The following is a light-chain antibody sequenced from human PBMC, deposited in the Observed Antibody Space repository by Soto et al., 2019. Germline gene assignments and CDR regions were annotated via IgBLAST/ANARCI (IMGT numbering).Light chain of an antibody. V-gene: IGLV2-14*01. J-gene: IGLJ1*01. CDR2: DVT. Sequence: QSALTQPASVSGSPGQSITISCTGTSTDVGGYKYVSWYQQHPGKAPKFMIYDVTSRPPGISNRFSGSKSGNTAFLIISGLQAEDEADYYCLSYTSSDTYVFGTGTKVTVL. CDR1: STDVGGYKY. CDR3: LSYTSSDTYV.